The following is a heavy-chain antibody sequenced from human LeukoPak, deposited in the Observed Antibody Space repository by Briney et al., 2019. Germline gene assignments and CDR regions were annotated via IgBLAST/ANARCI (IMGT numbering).Heavy chain of an antibody. V-gene: IGHV1-24*01. J-gene: IGHJ3*02. CDR1: GYTLTELS. D-gene: IGHD1-1*01. CDR2: FDPEDGET. CDR3: AKVASTTRRHDAFDI. Sequence: ASVKVSCKVSGYTLTELSMHWVRQAPGKGLEWMGGFDPEDGETIYAQKFQGRVTMTRDMSISTAYMELSRLRSDDTAVYYCAKVASTTRRHDAFDIWGQGTLVTVSS.